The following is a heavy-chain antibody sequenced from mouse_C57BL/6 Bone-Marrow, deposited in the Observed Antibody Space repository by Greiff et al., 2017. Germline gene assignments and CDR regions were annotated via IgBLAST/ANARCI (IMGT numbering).Heavy chain of an antibody. D-gene: IGHD1-1*01. J-gene: IGHJ4*01. CDR1: GYTFTSYW. Sequence: QVQLQQPGAELVKPGASVKMSCKASGYTFTSYWITWVKQRPGQGLAWIGDIYPGSGSTNYNEKFKSKATLTVDTSSSTAYMQLSSLTSEDSAVYYCARCYYYYAMDYWGQGTSVTVSS. CDR3: ARCYYYYAMDY. V-gene: IGHV1-55*01. CDR2: IYPGSGST.